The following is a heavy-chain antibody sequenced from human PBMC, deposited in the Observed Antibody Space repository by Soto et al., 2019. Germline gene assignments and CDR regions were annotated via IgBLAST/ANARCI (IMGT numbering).Heavy chain of an antibody. Sequence: SVKVSCKASGGSFGKSAINWVRQTPGQGLEWLGGFIPIYRTLNYAQKFQGRVTITADESTGTAYMTLSSLASDDTAVYYCATGVIWIGYFTVDSWGQGARVTVSS. CDR2: FIPIYRTL. CDR1: GGSFGKSA. J-gene: IGHJ4*02. CDR3: ATGVIWIGYFTVDS. V-gene: IGHV1-69*13. D-gene: IGHD3-3*01.